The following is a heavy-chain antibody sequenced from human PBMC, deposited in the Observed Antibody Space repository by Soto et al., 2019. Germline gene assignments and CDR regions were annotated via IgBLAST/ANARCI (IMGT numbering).Heavy chain of an antibody. CDR2: INPNSGGT. D-gene: IGHD2-2*01. CDR3: ARGGEYQLLADY. V-gene: IGHV1-2*04. Sequence: ASVKVSCTASGDTFTGYYMHWVRQAPGQGLEWMGWINPNSGGTNYAQKFQGWVTMTRDTSISTAYMELSRLRSDDTAVYYCARGGEYQLLADYWGQGTLVTVSS. CDR1: GDTFTGYY. J-gene: IGHJ4*02.